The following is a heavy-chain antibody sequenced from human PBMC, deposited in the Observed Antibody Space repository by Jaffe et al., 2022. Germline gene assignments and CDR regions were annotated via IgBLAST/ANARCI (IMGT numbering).Heavy chain of an antibody. J-gene: IGHJ5*02. CDR3: AHRPLGVVVPKRGNWFDP. V-gene: IGHV2-5*01. CDR2: IYWNDDK. D-gene: IGHD2-15*01. CDR1: GFSLSTSGVG. Sequence: QITLKESGPTLVKPTQTLTLTCTFSGFSLSTSGVGVGWIRQPPGKALEWLALIYWNDDKRYSPSLKSRLTITKDTSKNQVVLTMTNMDPVDTATYYCAHRPLGVVVPKRGNWFDPWGQGTLVTVSS.